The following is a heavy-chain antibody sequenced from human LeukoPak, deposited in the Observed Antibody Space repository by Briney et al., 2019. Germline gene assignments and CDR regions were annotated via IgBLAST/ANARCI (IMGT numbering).Heavy chain of an antibody. J-gene: IGHJ3*02. Sequence: GGSLRLSCAASGFTFDSYGMNWVRQAPGKGLEWVSGINSDGSSTSYADSVKGRFTISRDNAKNTLYLQMNSLRAEDTAVYYCARGSAAKDAFDIWGQGTMVTVSS. CDR1: GFTFDSYG. D-gene: IGHD6-25*01. CDR3: ARGSAAKDAFDI. V-gene: IGHV3-74*01. CDR2: INSDGSST.